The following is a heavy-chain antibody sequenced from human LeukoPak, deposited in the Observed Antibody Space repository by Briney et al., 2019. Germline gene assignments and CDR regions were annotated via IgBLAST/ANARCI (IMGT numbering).Heavy chain of an antibody. CDR2: INLNSGGT. CDR3: ARGYCSSTSCYLWLVDP. CDR1: GYTFTGYY. D-gene: IGHD2-2*01. Sequence: RASVKVSCKASGYTFTGYYMHWVRQAPGQGLEWMGWINLNSGGTNYAQKFQGRVTMTRDTSISTAYMELSRLRSDDTAVYYCARGYCSSTSCYLWLVDPWGQETLVTVSS. J-gene: IGHJ5*02. V-gene: IGHV1-2*02.